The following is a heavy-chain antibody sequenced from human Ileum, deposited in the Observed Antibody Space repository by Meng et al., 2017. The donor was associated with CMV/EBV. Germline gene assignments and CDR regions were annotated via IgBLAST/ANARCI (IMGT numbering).Heavy chain of an antibody. J-gene: IGHJ4*02. V-gene: IGHV4-4*07. D-gene: IGHD3-10*01. CDR1: GGSPTRSN. CDR2: LHRTGTT. Sequence: LPQQPVPRLRPPSETLSATCTLTGGSPTRSNWTWIRHPAGMGLERSGRLHRTGTTDDNPSLRSRVSMSLEKSKNQFSLKMTSVTAADTAVYYCARAAARGVPVDIWGQGTLVTVSS. CDR3: ARAAARGVPVDI.